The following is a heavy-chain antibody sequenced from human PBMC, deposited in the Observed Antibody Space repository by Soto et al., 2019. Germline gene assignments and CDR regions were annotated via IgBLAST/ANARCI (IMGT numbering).Heavy chain of an antibody. Sequence: QVQLQQWGAGLLKPSETLSLTCAVYGGSFSGYYWSWIRQPPGKGLEWIGEINHSGSTNYNPSLKSRVTISVDTSKHQFSLKLSSVTAADTAVYYCARQMTTVVPRNSYYYYGMDVWGQGTTVTVSS. CDR2: INHSGST. CDR1: GGSFSGYY. V-gene: IGHV4-34*01. D-gene: IGHD4-17*01. J-gene: IGHJ6*02. CDR3: ARQMTTVVPRNSYYYYGMDV.